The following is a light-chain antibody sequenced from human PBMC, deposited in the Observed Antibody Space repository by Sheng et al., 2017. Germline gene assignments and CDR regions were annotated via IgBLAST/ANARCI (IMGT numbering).Light chain of an antibody. Sequence: EIVLTQSPVTLSLSPGERATLSCRASQSVSSYLAWYQLKPGQAPRLLIHDASNRATGIPARFSGSGSGTDFSLTISSLEPEDFAIYYCQQRTNWPPWT. CDR2: DAS. V-gene: IGKV3-11*01. J-gene: IGKJ1*01. CDR3: QQRTNWPPWT. CDR1: QSVSSY.